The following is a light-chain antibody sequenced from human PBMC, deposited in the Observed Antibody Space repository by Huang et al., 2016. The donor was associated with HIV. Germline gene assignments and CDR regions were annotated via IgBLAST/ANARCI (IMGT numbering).Light chain of an antibody. CDR2: MAA. CDR3: MQSLQSLP. Sequence: DIVMTQSPLSLPVTPGEPGSISGRSSQSLVNDNGYSYLDWYLQKRGPSTQVMIYMAAARATGNPDRCRGGGSGTRFTLEINRVDAEDVGTYYCMQSLQSLPFGGGPRLGIK. CDR1: QSLVNDNGYSY. J-gene: IGKJ4*02. V-gene: IGKV2-28*01.